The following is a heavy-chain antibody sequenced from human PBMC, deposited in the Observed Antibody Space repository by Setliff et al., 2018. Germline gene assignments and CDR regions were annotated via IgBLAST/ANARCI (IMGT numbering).Heavy chain of an antibody. V-gene: IGHV4-59*01. CDR1: GVSIRSYY. CDR3: ARLSWNGLRYYGLDV. CDR2: IFYSGSS. D-gene: IGHD3-3*01. J-gene: IGHJ6*02. Sequence: SETLSLTCTVSGVSIRSYYWSWIRQPPGKGLEWIGYIFYSGSSNYNPSLQSRVSISVDTSTNQFSLKLRSVTAADTAVYYCARLSWNGLRYYGLDVWGQGTTVTVSS.